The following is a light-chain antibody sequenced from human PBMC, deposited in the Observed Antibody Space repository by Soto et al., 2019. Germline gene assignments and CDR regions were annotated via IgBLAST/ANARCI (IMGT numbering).Light chain of an antibody. V-gene: IGLV2-14*01. CDR3: SSYTNSGF. J-gene: IGLJ1*01. Sequence: QSALTQPASVSGSPGQSITISCTGTSRDFSDHNHVPWYQHHPGKAPKLIIYEVSNRPSGVSNRFSGSKSGNTASLTISGLQAEDEADYYCSSYTNSGFFGTGTKLTVL. CDR2: EVS. CDR1: SRDFSDHNH.